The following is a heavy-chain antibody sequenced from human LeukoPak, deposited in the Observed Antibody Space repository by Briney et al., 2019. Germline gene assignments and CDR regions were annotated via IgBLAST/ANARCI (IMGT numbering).Heavy chain of an antibody. CDR3: AKKDSSGWSFGY. CDR1: GFTFSSYA. Sequence: GGSLRLSGAASGFTFSSYAMSWVRQAPGKGLEWVSSIGGLGVDTYYADSVKGRFTISRDNSKNTLYLQMNSLRADDSALYYCAKKDSSGWSFGYWGQGTLVTVSS. CDR2: IGGLGVDT. V-gene: IGHV3-23*01. D-gene: IGHD6-19*01. J-gene: IGHJ4*02.